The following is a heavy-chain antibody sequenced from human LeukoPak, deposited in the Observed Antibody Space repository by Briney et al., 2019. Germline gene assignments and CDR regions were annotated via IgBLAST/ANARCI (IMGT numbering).Heavy chain of an antibody. CDR1: GGSISSSSYY. D-gene: IGHD3-3*01. CDR3: ASLVDDFWSGYLYY. Sequence: SETLSLTCTVSGGSISSSSYYWGWIRQPPGKGLEWIGSIYYSGSTYYNPSLKSRVTISVDTSKNQFSLKLISVTAADTAVYYCASLVDDFWSGYLYYWGQGTLVTVSS. CDR2: IYYSGST. J-gene: IGHJ4*02. V-gene: IGHV4-39*07.